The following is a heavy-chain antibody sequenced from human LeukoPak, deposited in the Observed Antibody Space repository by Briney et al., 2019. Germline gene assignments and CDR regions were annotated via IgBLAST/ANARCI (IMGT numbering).Heavy chain of an antibody. V-gene: IGHV4-34*01. J-gene: IGHJ5*02. CDR1: GGSFSGYY. Sequence: SETPSLTCAVYGGSFSGYYWSWIRQPPGKGLEWIGEINHSGSTNYNPSLKSRVTISVDTSKNQFSLKLSSVTAADTAVCYCARGRPLPGHCSSTSCPRGTFDPWGQGTLVTVSS. CDR3: ARGRPLPGHCSSTSCPRGTFDP. CDR2: INHSGST. D-gene: IGHD2-2*01.